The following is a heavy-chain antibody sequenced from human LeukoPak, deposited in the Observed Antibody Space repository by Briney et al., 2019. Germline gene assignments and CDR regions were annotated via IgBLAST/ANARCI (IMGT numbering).Heavy chain of an antibody. CDR2: IIPIFGTA. CDR1: GGTFSSYA. Sequence: GALVKVSCKASGGTFSSYAISWVRQAPGQGLEWMGGIIPIFGTANYAQKFQGRVTITADESTSTAYMELSSLRSEDTAVYYCARDRSAMVTSYYYYGMDVWGQGTTVTVSS. D-gene: IGHD5-18*01. CDR3: ARDRSAMVTSYYYYGMDV. V-gene: IGHV1-69*13. J-gene: IGHJ6*02.